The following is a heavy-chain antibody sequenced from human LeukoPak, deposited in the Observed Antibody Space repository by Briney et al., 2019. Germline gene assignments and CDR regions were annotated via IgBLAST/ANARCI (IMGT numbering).Heavy chain of an antibody. CDR1: GYTLTELS. V-gene: IGHV1-24*01. J-gene: IGHJ3*02. D-gene: IGHD3-22*01. CDR3: ATGRYYDSSGYWHDAFDI. Sequence: ASVKVSCKVSGYTLTELSMHWVRQAPGKGLEWMGGFDPEDGETIYAQKFQGRVTMTEDTSTDTAYMELSSLRSEDTAVYYCATGRYYDSSGYWHDAFDIWGQGTMVTVSS. CDR2: FDPEDGET.